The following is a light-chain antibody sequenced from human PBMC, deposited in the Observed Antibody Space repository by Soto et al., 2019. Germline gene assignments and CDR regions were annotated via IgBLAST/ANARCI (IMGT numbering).Light chain of an antibody. CDR3: SSYSSISTHV. CDR1: SRDVGGYNY. V-gene: IGLV2-14*01. CDR2: EVS. J-gene: IGLJ1*01. Sequence: QSALTQPASVSGSPGQSITISCTGTSRDVGGYNYISWFQQHPGKAPKLMIYEVSDRPSGVSNRFSGSKSGNTASLTISGLQAEDEADYHCSSYSSISTHVFGTGTKVTVL.